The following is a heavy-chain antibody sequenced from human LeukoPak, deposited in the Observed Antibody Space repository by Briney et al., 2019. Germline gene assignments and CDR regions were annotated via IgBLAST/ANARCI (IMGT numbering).Heavy chain of an antibody. Sequence: PGKSLRLSCAASGFTFSSDGMHWVRQAPGKGLEWVAAIWYDGSKTSYTDSVKGRFTVSRDISKNTVYLQMNGLKAEDTAVYYCARDDCSTTPCYAYWGQGTLVTVSS. CDR1: GFTFSSDG. D-gene: IGHD2-2*01. V-gene: IGHV3-33*01. CDR3: ARDDCSTTPCYAY. CDR2: IWYDGSKT. J-gene: IGHJ4*02.